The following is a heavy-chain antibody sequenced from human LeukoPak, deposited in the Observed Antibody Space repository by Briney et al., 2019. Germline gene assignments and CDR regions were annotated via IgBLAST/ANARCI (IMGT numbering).Heavy chain of an antibody. CDR1: GFTFSSYS. V-gene: IGHV3-21*04. CDR2: ISSGSSYI. Sequence: GGSLSLSCAASGFTFSSYSMNWVRQAPGKGLEWVSSISSGSSYIYYADSVKGRFTISRDNSKNTLYLQMNSLRAEDTAVYYCAKFRDSGGVPAAIPNTNWFDPWGQGTLVTVSS. CDR3: AKFRDSGGVPAAIPNTNWFDP. J-gene: IGHJ5*02. D-gene: IGHD2-2*02.